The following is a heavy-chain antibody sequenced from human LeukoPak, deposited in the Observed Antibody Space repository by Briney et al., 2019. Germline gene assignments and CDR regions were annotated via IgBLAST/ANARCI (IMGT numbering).Heavy chain of an antibody. D-gene: IGHD3-22*01. J-gene: IGHJ6*02. Sequence: PGGSLRLSCGASGFTFSSYGMHWVRQAPGKGLVWVSRINSDGSSTSYADSVKGRFTISRDNAKNTLYLQMNSLRAEDTAVYYCARRPYYDSSGYYYYYYGMDVWGQGTTVTVSS. CDR3: ARRPYYDSSGYYYYYYGMDV. CDR1: GFTFSSYG. V-gene: IGHV3-74*01. CDR2: INSDGSST.